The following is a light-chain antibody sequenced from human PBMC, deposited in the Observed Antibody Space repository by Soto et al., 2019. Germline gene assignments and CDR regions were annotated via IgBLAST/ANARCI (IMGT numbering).Light chain of an antibody. CDR2: DVS. CDR1: SSDVGGYNY. Sequence: QSVLTQPASVPGSPGQSITISCTGTSSDVGGYNYVSWYQQHPGKAPKLMIYDVSNRPSGVSNRFSGSQSGNTASLTISGLQAEDEADYYCSSYTSSSTLWVFGTGTKVTVL. CDR3: SSYTSSSTLWV. V-gene: IGLV2-14*01. J-gene: IGLJ1*01.